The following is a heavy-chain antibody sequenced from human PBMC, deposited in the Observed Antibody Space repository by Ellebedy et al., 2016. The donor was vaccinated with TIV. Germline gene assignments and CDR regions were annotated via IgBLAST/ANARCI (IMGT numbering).Heavy chain of an antibody. Sequence: GSLRLXXAVYGGSFNRYYWSWIRQPPGKGLEWIGEINHSGSPNYNPSLKSRVTISVDRSKNQFSLNLSSVTAADTAVYYCARGRGSSYDLPFQHWGQGTLVTVSS. D-gene: IGHD5-18*01. V-gene: IGHV4-34*01. J-gene: IGHJ1*01. CDR1: GGSFNRYY. CDR3: ARGRGSSYDLPFQH. CDR2: INHSGSP.